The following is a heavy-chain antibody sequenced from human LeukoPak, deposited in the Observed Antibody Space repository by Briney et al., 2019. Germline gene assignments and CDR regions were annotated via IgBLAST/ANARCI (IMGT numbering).Heavy chain of an antibody. CDR2: IYYSGST. Sequence: PSETLSLTCSVSGGSISSSSYYWGWIRQPPGKGLEWIGSIYYSGSTYYNPSLKSRVTISVDTSKNQFSLKLSSVTAADTAVSHCARHSSYYGNFDYWGQGTLVTVSS. CDR1: GGSISSSSYY. CDR3: ARHSSYYGNFDY. D-gene: IGHD3-10*01. J-gene: IGHJ4*02. V-gene: IGHV4-39*01.